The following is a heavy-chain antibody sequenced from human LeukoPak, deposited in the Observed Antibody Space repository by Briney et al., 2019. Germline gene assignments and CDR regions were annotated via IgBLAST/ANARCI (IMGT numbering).Heavy chain of an antibody. D-gene: IGHD3-9*01. CDR1: EITFSTYW. Sequence: GGSLRLSCAASEITFSTYWMSWVRQAPGKGLEWVSVIYSGGSTYYADSVEGRFTISRDNSKNTLYLQMNSLRAEDTAVYYCARDLYDILTGYYYDYWGQGTLVTVSS. V-gene: IGHV3-66*01. CDR2: IYSGGST. CDR3: ARDLYDILTGYYYDY. J-gene: IGHJ4*02.